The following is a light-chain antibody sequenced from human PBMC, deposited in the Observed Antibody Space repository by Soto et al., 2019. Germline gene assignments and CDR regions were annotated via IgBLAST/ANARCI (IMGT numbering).Light chain of an antibody. CDR2: GAS. CDR3: QQYNTSRT. Sequence: EIVMTQSPATLSVSPGVRATLSCRASQSVSSNLAWYQQKPGQAPRLLIFGASTRDTGIPASFSGSASGPDFTLTISRLQSGDFAVYFRQQYNTSRTFGQGTKVEI. J-gene: IGKJ1*01. V-gene: IGKV3-15*01. CDR1: QSVSSN.